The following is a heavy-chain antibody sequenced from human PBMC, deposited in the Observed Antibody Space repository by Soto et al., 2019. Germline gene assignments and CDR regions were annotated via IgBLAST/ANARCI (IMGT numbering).Heavy chain of an antibody. CDR1: GFTFSSYG. D-gene: IGHD4-17*01. CDR2: ISYDGSNK. Sequence: QVQLVESGGGVVQPGRSLRLSCAASGFTFSSYGMHWVRQAPGKGLEWVAVISYDGSNKYYADSVKGRFTISRDNSKNTLYLQMNSLRAEDTAVYYCERPPSGPTVVLDWGQGTLVTVSS. V-gene: IGHV3-30*03. CDR3: ERPPSGPTVVLD. J-gene: IGHJ4*02.